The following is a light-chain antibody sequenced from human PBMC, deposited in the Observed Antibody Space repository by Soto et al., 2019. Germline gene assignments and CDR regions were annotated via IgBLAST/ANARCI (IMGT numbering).Light chain of an antibody. CDR3: EQYGTTPLT. J-gene: IGKJ4*01. CDR2: DAS. CDR1: QSVANNY. V-gene: IGKV3-20*01. Sequence: EIVLTQSPGTLSLSPGERATLSCRASQSVANNYLAWYQQKPGQAPRFLNYDASSRATGIPDRFSGSGSGTDFTLTISRLEPEDVAVYYCEQYGTTPLTFGGGTKVEIK.